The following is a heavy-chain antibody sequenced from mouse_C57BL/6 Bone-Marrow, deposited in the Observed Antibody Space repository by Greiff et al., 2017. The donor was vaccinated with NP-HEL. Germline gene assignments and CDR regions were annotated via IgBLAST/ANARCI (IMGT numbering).Heavy chain of an antibody. V-gene: IGHV1-64*01. J-gene: IGHJ3*01. CDR1: GYTFTSYW. CDR2: IHPNSGST. D-gene: IGHD1-1*01. CDR3: ARWYYGSSGAY. Sequence: QVQLQQPGAELVKPGASVKLSCKASGYTFTSYWMHWVKQRPGQGLEWIGMIHPNSGSTNYNEKFKSKATLTVDKASSTAYMQLSSLTSEDSAVYYCARWYYGSSGAYWGQGTLVTVSA.